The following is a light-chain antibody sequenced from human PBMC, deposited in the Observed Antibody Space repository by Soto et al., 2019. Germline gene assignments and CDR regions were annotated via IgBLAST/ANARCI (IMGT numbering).Light chain of an antibody. CDR1: QSVSSN. V-gene: IGKV3-15*01. J-gene: IGKJ1*01. CDR2: GAS. CDR3: QQYNNWPPWT. Sequence: EIVMTQSPATLSVSPGERATLSCRASQSVSSNLAWYQQKPGQAPRLLIYGASTRATGIPARFSGSGSGTEFTLTISRLQSGDFAVYYWQQYNNWPPWTFGQGTKVESK.